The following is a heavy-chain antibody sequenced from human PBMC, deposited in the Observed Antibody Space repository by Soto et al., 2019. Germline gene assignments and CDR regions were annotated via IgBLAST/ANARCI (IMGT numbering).Heavy chain of an antibody. Sequence: QVQLVESGGGVVQPGRSLRLSCAASGFTFSSYGMHWVRQAPGKGLEWVAVIWYDGSNKYYADSVKGRFTISRDNSKNTLYLQMNSLRAEDTAVYYCAREMALGVRYFGTPDSYGMDVW. CDR1: GFTFSSYG. V-gene: IGHV3-33*01. J-gene: IGHJ6*01. CDR3: AREMALGVRYFGTPDSYGMDV. D-gene: IGHD3-9*01. CDR2: IWYDGSNK.